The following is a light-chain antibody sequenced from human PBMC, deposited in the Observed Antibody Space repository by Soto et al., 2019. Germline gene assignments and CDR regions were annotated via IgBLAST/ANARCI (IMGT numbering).Light chain of an antibody. V-gene: IGKV3-11*01. CDR2: DAS. J-gene: IGKJ5*01. CDR1: QSVSSY. CDR3: QQRSNWRIT. Sequence: EIVLTQSAATLSWSAGERATLSWRASQSVSSYLAWYQQKPGQAPRLLIYDASYRATDIPARFSGSGYGTDFTLTISSLETEDFAVYYCQQRSNWRITFGQGTRLEIK.